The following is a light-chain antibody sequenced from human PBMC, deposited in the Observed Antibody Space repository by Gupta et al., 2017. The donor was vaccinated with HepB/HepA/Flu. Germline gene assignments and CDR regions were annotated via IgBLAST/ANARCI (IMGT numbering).Light chain of an antibody. V-gene: IGKV3-11*01. CDR3: QQRSNWIT. Sequence: EIVLTQSPATLSLSPGERATLSCRASQSVSSYLAWYQQKPGQAPRLLIYDASNRATGIPARFSGSGYGTDFTLTSSSRETEDFAVYYGQQRSNWITFGQGTRLEIK. J-gene: IGKJ5*01. CDR1: QSVSSY. CDR2: DAS.